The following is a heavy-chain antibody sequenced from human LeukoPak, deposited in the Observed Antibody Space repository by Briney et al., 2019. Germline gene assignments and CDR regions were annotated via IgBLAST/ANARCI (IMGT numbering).Heavy chain of an antibody. D-gene: IGHD5/OR15-5a*01. CDR3: ARGQDIASYWGYYYMDV. J-gene: IGHJ6*03. Sequence: PSETLSLTCTVFGGSINTYYWSWIRQSPGKGLEFIGYIYSSGSTDYNPSLKSRVVISIDTSKSQFSLKMNSVTAADTAVYYCARGQDIASYWGYYYMDVWGKGTTVTVSS. V-gene: IGHV4-59*08. CDR1: GGSINTYY. CDR2: IYSSGST.